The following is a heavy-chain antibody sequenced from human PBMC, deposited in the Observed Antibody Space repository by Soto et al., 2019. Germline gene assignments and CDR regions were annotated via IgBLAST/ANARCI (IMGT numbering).Heavy chain of an antibody. Sequence: GGSLRLSCAASGFTFSRFELHWVRQAPGKGLEWISYISSSGSTAYYASSVEGRFTISRDNANNSVYLQMGSLRAEDTALYYCTRAAWFPYLSFYWGQGARVTVS. CDR2: ISSSGSTA. J-gene: IGHJ4*02. D-gene: IGHD3-10*01. V-gene: IGHV3-48*03. CDR1: GFTFSRFE. CDR3: TRAAWFPYLSFY.